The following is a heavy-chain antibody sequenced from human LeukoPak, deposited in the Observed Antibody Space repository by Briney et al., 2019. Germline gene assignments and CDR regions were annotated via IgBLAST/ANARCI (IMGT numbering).Heavy chain of an antibody. CDR2: IYYSGST. V-gene: IGHV4-39*07. CDR1: GGSISSSSYY. D-gene: IGHD3-22*01. CDR3: AREDSSGYYFSDY. Sequence: SETLSLTCTVSGGSISSSSYYWGWIRQPPGKGLEWIGSIYYSGSTYYNPSLKSRVTISVDTSKNQFSLKLSSVTAADTAVYYCAREDSSGYYFSDYWGQGTLVTVSS. J-gene: IGHJ4*02.